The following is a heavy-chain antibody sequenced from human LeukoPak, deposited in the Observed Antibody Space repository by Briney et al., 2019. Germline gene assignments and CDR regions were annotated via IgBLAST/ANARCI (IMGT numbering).Heavy chain of an antibody. V-gene: IGHV4-39*07. Sequence: SETLSLTCSVSGGSISSSSYYWGWFRQPPGKGLEWIGSIYYSGSTYYNPSLKSRVTISVDTSKNQFSLKLSSVTAADTAVYYCARVGEQLDYYMDVWGKGTTVTVSS. CDR1: GGSISSSSYY. J-gene: IGHJ6*03. D-gene: IGHD6-6*01. CDR2: IYYSGST. CDR3: ARVGEQLDYYMDV.